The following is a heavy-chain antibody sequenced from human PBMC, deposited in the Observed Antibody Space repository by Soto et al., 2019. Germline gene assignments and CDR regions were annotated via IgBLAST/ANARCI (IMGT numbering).Heavy chain of an antibody. CDR2: ISSNGGST. J-gene: IGHJ1*01. CDR1: GFTFSSYA. Sequence: GGSLRLSCSASGFTFSSYAMHWVRQAPGKGLEYVSAISSNGGSTYYADSVKGRFTISRDNSKNTLYLQMSSLRAEDTAVYYCVKDSSSKIAAAGTGDEYFQHWGQGTLVTVSS. V-gene: IGHV3-64D*08. CDR3: VKDSSSKIAAAGTGDEYFQH. D-gene: IGHD6-13*01.